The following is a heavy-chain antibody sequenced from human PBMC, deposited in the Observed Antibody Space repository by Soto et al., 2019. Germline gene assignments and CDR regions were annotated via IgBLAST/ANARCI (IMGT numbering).Heavy chain of an antibody. D-gene: IGHD6-13*01. CDR3: ARGRLGSGSSSWYLFPPRLLHDP. J-gene: IGHJ5*02. Sequence: TSETLSLTCAVYGGSFSGYYWSWIRQPPGKGLEWIGEINHSGSTNYNPSLKSRVTISVDTSKNQFSLKLSSVTAADTAVYYCARGRLGSGSSSWYLFPPRLLHDPWGQGTLVTVSS. CDR2: INHSGST. V-gene: IGHV4-34*01. CDR1: GGSFSGYY.